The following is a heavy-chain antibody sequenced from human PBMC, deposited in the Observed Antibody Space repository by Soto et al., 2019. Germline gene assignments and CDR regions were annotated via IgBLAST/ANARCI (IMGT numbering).Heavy chain of an antibody. V-gene: IGHV3-23*01. CDR3: VKDRGGPDDY. CDR2: ITSGGST. Sequence: SLRLSCAASGFTFSSYGMTWVRQAPGEGLRWVSGITSGGSTFYADSVKGRFTISRDNSKNTVYLQMNSLRGDDTAVYYCVKDRGGPDDYWGQGTLVTVSS. CDR1: GFTFSSYG. J-gene: IGHJ4*02. D-gene: IGHD2-15*01.